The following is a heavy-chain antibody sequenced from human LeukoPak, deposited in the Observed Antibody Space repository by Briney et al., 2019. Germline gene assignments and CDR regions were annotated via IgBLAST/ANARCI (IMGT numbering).Heavy chain of an antibody. CDR1: GASTSAYY. D-gene: IGHD1-26*01. Sequence: KPSETLSLTCTVSGASTSAYYWSWIRQPPGKGLEWIGYSYSGGNANYNPSLKTRVTMSIDTSENQFSLRLTSVTAADTAVYFCAHSKRGGGYYINAFAVWGQGTLVTISS. CDR2: SYSGGNA. CDR3: AHSKRGGGYYINAFAV. V-gene: IGHV4-59*01. J-gene: IGHJ3*01.